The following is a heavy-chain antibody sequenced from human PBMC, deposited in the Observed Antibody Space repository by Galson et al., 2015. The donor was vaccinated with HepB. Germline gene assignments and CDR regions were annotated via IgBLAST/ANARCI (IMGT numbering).Heavy chain of an antibody. J-gene: IGHJ4*02. CDR2: IYYSGST. V-gene: IGHV4-39*01. CDR3: ARRYYYDSSGYYHYYFDY. Sequence: SETLSLTCTVSGGSISSGSYYWAWIRQPPGKGLEWIGSIYYSGSTYYNPSLKSRVTISVDTSKNQFSLKMSSVTAADTAVYYCARRYYYDSSGYYHYYFDYWGQGTLVTVSS. D-gene: IGHD3-22*01. CDR1: GGSISSGSYY.